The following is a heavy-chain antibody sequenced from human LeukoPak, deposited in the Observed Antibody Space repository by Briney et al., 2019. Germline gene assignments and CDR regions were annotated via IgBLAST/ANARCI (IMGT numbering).Heavy chain of an antibody. CDR2: IYSGNST. Sequence: GGSLRLSCVASGLTVSSNYMSWVRQAPGKGLEGVSVIYSGNSTYYADSVKGRFTISRDNSRNTLYLQINSLRAEDTAVYYCARDPGYCSGGSCYSFLYWGQGTLVTVSS. CDR1: GLTVSSNY. CDR3: ARDPGYCSGGSCYSFLY. V-gene: IGHV3-66*01. D-gene: IGHD2-15*01. J-gene: IGHJ4*02.